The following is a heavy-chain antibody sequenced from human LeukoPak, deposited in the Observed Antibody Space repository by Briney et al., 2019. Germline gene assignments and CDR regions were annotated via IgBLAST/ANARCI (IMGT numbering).Heavy chain of an antibody. Sequence: SETLSLTCTVSGGSISSHYWSWIRQPPGKGLEWIGYIYYSGSTNYNPSLKSRVTISVDTSKNQFSLRLSSVTAADTAVYYCASLDSSGWYYFDYWGQGTLVTVSS. D-gene: IGHD6-19*01. V-gene: IGHV4-59*08. CDR3: ASLDSSGWYYFDY. J-gene: IGHJ4*02. CDR1: GGSISSHY. CDR2: IYYSGST.